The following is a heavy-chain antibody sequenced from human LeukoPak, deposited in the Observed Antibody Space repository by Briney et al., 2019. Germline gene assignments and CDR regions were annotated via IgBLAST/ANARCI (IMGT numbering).Heavy chain of an antibody. V-gene: IGHV4-34*01. Sequence: SETLSLTCAVYGGSFTGYYWSWIRQPPGKGLEWIGEIYHTGSTNYNPSLGSRVTIASDTSTKQFSLILSSVTAADTGVYYCARLGYSGSFHAFDSWGQGILVIVSS. J-gene: IGHJ5*01. CDR1: GGSFTGYY. D-gene: IGHD1-26*01. CDR3: ARLGYSGSFHAFDS. CDR2: IYHTGST.